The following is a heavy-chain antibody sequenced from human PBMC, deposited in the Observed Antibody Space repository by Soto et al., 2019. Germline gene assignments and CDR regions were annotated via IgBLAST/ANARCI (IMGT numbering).Heavy chain of an antibody. CDR1: GFTFSSYS. J-gene: IGHJ4*02. Sequence: GGSLRLSCAASGFTFSSYSMNWVRQAPGKGLEWVSSISSSSSYIYYADSVKGRFTISRDKAKNSLDLQMNSLRAQDTAVYYCARDGSYCSGGSCYSASIAVAGTNFDYWGQGTLVTVSS. CDR3: ARDGSYCSGGSCYSASIAVAGTNFDY. V-gene: IGHV3-21*03. CDR2: ISSSSSYI. D-gene: IGHD2-15*01.